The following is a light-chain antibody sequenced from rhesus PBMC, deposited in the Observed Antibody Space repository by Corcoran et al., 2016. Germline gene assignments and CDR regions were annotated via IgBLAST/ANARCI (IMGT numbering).Light chain of an antibody. J-gene: IGKJ3*01. CDR1: QGISSW. CDR2: KAS. CDR3: QQYNSAPFT. V-gene: IGKV1-21*01. Sequence: DIQMTQSPSSLSASVGDRVTITCRASQGISSWLAWCQQKPGKAPKLLIYKASSLQSGVPSRFSVSGSGTDFTLTISSLQPEDFATYYCQQYNSAPFTFGPGTKLDIK.